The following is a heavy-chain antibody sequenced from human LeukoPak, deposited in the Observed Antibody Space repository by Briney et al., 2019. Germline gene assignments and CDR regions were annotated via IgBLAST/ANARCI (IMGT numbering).Heavy chain of an antibody. J-gene: IGHJ4*02. CDR3: ARLGGSYYTY. Sequence: GGSLRLSCVASGFAFSSYWMSWVRQAPGKGLEWVANIKQDGGEKYYADSVKGRFTISRDNAKNSLFLQMNSLRVEDTAVYYFARLGGSYYTYWGQGTLVTVSS. CDR2: IKQDGGEK. V-gene: IGHV3-7*01. CDR1: GFAFSSYW. D-gene: IGHD1-26*01.